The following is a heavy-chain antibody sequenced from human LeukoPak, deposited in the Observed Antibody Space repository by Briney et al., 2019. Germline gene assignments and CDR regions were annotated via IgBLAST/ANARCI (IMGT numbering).Heavy chain of an antibody. CDR3: AREKEGYCSRTSCYLDYYYYYMDV. V-gene: IGHV3-7*01. CDR2: IKQDGSEK. CDR1: GFTLSRYW. D-gene: IGHD2-2*01. J-gene: IGHJ6*03. Sequence: QSGGSLRLSCAASGFTLSRYWMTWVRRAPGKGLEWVANIKQDGSEKYYVDSVKGRFTISRDNAKNSLYLQMNSLRAEDTAVYYCAREKEGYCSRTSCYLDYYYYYMDVWGKGTTVTISS.